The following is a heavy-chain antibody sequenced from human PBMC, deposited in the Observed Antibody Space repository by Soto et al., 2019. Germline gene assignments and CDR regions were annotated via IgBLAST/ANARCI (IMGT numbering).Heavy chain of an antibody. V-gene: IGHV4-34*01. CDR2: INHSGST. Sequence: PSETLSLTCAVYGGSFSGYYGSWIRPPPGKGLEWIGEINHSGSTNYNPSLKSRVTISVDTSKNQFSLKLSSVTAADTAVYYCARNYGPIDYWGQGTLVTVSS. CDR3: ARNYGPIDY. CDR1: GGSFSGYY. J-gene: IGHJ4*02. D-gene: IGHD3-10*01.